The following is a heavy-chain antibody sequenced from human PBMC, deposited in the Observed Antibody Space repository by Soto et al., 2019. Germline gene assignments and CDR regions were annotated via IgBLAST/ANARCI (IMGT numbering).Heavy chain of an antibody. J-gene: IGHJ4*02. CDR2: ISGSGGST. V-gene: IGHV3-23*01. CDR1: GFTFSSYA. Sequence: EVQLLESGGGLVQPGGSLRLSCAASGFTFSSYAMSWVLQAPGKGLEWVSAISGSGGSTYYADSVKGRFTISRDNSKITLYLQMNSLRAEDTAVYYCAKDMVRGVIPPILDSWGQGTLVTVSS. D-gene: IGHD3-10*01. CDR3: AKDMVRGVIPPILDS.